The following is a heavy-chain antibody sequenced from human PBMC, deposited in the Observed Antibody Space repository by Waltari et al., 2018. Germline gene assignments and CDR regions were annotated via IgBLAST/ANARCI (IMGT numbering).Heavy chain of an antibody. D-gene: IGHD2-2*01. J-gene: IGHJ6*02. CDR1: GDTVSSNSAA. CDR3: ARDLRNTITWAYYYSIDV. Sequence: QVQLQQSGPGLVKPSQTLSLTCAIPGDTVSSNSAAWHCIRQSPSRGLEWLGRTYYRSKWYNDYAVSVKSRISIKPDTSKNQFSLQLTSVTPEDTAVYFCARDLRNTITWAYYYSIDVWGQGTTVTVSS. V-gene: IGHV6-1*01. CDR2: TYYRSKWYN.